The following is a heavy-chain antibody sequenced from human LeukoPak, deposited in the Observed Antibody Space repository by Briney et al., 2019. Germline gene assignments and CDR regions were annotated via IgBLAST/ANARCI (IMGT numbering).Heavy chain of an antibody. J-gene: IGHJ3*02. CDR3: ATVGIAVAGTRRGVAVTPKAFDI. CDR1: GFTFSSYA. Sequence: GGSLRLSCAASGFTFSSYAMHWVRQAPGKGLEWVAVISYDGSNKYYADSVKGRFTISRDNSKNTLYLQMNSLRAEDTAVYYCATVGIAVAGTRRGVAVTPKAFDIWGQGTMVTVSS. D-gene: IGHD6-19*01. CDR2: ISYDGSNK. V-gene: IGHV3-30-3*01.